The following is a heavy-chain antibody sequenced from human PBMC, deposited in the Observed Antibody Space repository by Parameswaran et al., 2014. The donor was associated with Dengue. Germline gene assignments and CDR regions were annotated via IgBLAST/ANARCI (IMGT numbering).Heavy chain of an antibody. D-gene: IGHD6-13*01. Sequence: VRQMPGKGLEWMGIIYPGDSDTRYSPSFQGLVTISADKSISTAYLQWSSLKPTDTAMYYCARHGFGPGFSSTSFDPWGQGTLVTVSS. J-gene: IGHJ5*02. V-gene: IGHV5-51*01. CDR2: IYPGDSDT. CDR3: ARHGFGPGFSSTSFDP.